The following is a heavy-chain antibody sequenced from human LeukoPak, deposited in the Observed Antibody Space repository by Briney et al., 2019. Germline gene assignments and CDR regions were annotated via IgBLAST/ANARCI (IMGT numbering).Heavy chain of an antibody. D-gene: IGHD1-26*01. Sequence: PSETLSLTCTVSGYSISSGYYWGWIRQPPGKGLEWIGSIYHSGSTYYNPSLKSRVTISVDTSKNQFSLKLSSVTAADTAVYYCGVGAPVPDYWGQGTLVTVSS. CDR2: IYHSGST. J-gene: IGHJ4*02. CDR1: GYSISSGYY. CDR3: GVGAPVPDY. V-gene: IGHV4-38-2*02.